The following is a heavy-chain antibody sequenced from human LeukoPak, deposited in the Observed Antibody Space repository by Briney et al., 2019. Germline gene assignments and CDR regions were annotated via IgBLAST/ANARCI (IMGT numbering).Heavy chain of an antibody. CDR3: ARAVGGVAATAYYYYGMDG. Sequence: GGSLRLSCAASGFTFSSYSMNWVRQAPGKGLEWVSSISSSSSYIYYADSVKGRFTISRDNAKNSLYLQMNSLRAEDTAVYYCARAVGGVAATAYYYYGMDGWGQGTTVTGSS. CDR2: ISSSSSYI. CDR1: GFTFSSYS. D-gene: IGHD2-15*01. J-gene: IGHJ6*02. V-gene: IGHV3-21*01.